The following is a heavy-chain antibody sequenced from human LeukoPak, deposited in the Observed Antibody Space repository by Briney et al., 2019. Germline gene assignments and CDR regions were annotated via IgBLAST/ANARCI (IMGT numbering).Heavy chain of an antibody. J-gene: IGHJ4*02. Sequence: SETLSLTCTVSGGSVSNNNYYWGWIRQSPGKGLEWIGSTYYDGNTFYNPSLRSRITMSVDTSKKQFSLKLTSVTAADSAVYYCARQYDSSGYIMTFDYWGQGTLVTVSS. CDR3: ARQYDSSGYIMTFDY. D-gene: IGHD3-22*01. CDR2: TYYDGNT. CDR1: GGSVSNNNYY. V-gene: IGHV4-39*01.